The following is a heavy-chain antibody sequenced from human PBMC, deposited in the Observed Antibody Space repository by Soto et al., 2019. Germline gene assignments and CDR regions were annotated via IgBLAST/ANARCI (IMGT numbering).Heavy chain of an antibody. D-gene: IGHD6-19*01. V-gene: IGHV1-46*01. CDR2: INPNGGST. CDR1: GYTFPNYH. J-gene: IGHJ4*02. CDR3: ALPRNTLGWYNF. Sequence: GASVNVSCKTSGYTFPNYHVHWVRQAPGQGLEWMGAINPNGGSTTYAQHLQGRVTMTSDSSTSTVYMEMDSLRSDDSAVYYCALPRNTLGWYNFWGQVTLVTVSS.